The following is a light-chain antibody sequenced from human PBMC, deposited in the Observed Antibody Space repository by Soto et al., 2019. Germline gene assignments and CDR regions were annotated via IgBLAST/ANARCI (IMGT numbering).Light chain of an antibody. J-gene: IGLJ1*01. Sequence: QSALTQPPSASGAPGQRVTISCSGSASNIGRDPVNWYQQVPGTAPKLLIYENNHRPSGVPDRFSGSKSGTSASLVISGRQSEDEAEYFCAGWDGSLKGFVFGTGTKVTVL. CDR3: AGWDGSLKGFV. CDR2: ENN. V-gene: IGLV1-44*01. CDR1: ASNIGRDP.